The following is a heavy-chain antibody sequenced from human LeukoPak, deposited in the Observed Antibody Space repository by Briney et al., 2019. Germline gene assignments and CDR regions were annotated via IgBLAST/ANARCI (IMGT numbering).Heavy chain of an antibody. CDR1: GFTFSSYW. Sequence: GGSLRLSCAASGFTFSSYWMHWARQTPGKGLMWVSRIKTDGSSTTYADSVKGRFTISRDNAKNTLYLQMNSLRVEDTAVYYCGRGFAVVPAGHMDVWGKGTTVTVSS. V-gene: IGHV3-74*03. CDR3: GRGFAVVPAGHMDV. CDR2: IKTDGSST. J-gene: IGHJ6*03. D-gene: IGHD2-2*01.